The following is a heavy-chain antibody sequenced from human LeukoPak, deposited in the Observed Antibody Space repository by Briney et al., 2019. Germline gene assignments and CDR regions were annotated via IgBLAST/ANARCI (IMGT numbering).Heavy chain of an antibody. CDR1: VFSFSDYF. CDR2: ISTSGTF. Sequence: GGSLRLSCVLSVFSFSDYFMHWVRHAPEGGPVWVLPISTSGTFFQYADSAKGRFTSSSDNAKDSLFLQMDSLRAKDRAVYYCARDFAWSYPWGEGTLVTVSS. V-gene: IGHV3-69-1*02. CDR3: ARDFAWSYP. J-gene: IGHJ5*02.